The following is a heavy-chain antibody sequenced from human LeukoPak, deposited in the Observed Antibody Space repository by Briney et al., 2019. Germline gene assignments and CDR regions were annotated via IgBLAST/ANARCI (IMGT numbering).Heavy chain of an antibody. Sequence: GGSLRLSCAASGFTFSSYSMNWVRQAPGKGLEWVSSISSSSSYIYYADSVKGRFTISRDNSKNTLYLQMNSLRAEDTAVYYCAKDPPYYMDVWGKGTTVTVSS. CDR1: GFTFSSYS. CDR2: ISSSSSYI. J-gene: IGHJ6*03. CDR3: AKDPPYYMDV. V-gene: IGHV3-21*01.